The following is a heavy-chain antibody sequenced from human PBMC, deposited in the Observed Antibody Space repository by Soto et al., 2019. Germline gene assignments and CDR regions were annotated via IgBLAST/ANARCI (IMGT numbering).Heavy chain of an antibody. CDR2: ISAYNVNT. D-gene: IGHD3-22*01. Sequence: QVQLVQSGAEVTKPGASVKVSCKASGYTFTSYGISWVRQAPGQGLEWMGWISAYNVNTNYAQKVQGRVTLITDTSTSTAYMELRSLRSDDTAVYYCARDYYDTSGYLPFDYWGQGTPVTVSS. V-gene: IGHV1-18*01. J-gene: IGHJ4*02. CDR1: GYTFTSYG. CDR3: ARDYYDTSGYLPFDY.